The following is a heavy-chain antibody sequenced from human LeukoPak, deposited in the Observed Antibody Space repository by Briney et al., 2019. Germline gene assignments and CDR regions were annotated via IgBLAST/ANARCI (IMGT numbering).Heavy chain of an antibody. V-gene: IGHV4-34*01. J-gene: IGHJ4*02. D-gene: IGHD3-16*01. CDR2: IDHSGRT. Sequence: SETLSLTCAVYGGSFSDHYWTWIRQPPGKGLEWMGEIDHSGRTNYNPSLKSRVTMLVDTSKNQFSLRLTSVTAEDTAVYYCARSPPPGATAYGVVDNWGQETLVIVSS. CDR1: GGSFSDHY. CDR3: ARSPPPGATAYGVVDN.